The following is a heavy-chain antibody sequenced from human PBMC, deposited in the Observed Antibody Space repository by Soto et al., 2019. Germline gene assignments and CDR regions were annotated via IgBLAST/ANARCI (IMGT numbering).Heavy chain of an antibody. V-gene: IGHV4-39*01. Sequence: SETLSLTCIVSGESISSSSYYWGWIRQPPGKGLEWIGSIYYSGRTYYNPSFKSRVTISIDTSKNQFSLKLSSVTATDTAVYYCARQRTTVVTQDYFDHWGQGALVTVSS. CDR2: IYYSGRT. CDR1: GESISSSSYY. D-gene: IGHD2-21*02. J-gene: IGHJ4*02. CDR3: ARQRTTVVTQDYFDH.